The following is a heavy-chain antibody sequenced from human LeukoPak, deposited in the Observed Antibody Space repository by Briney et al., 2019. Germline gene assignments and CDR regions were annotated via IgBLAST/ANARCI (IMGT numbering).Heavy chain of an antibody. CDR3: ASHDFWSGYPKFDY. Sequence: SETLSLTCTVSGDSISSSSYYWGWIRQPPGKGLEWIGSIYYSGSTYYNPSLKSRVTISVDTSKNQFSLKQSSVTAADTAVYSCASHDFWSGYPKFDYWGQGTLVTVSS. V-gene: IGHV4-39*01. CDR2: IYYSGST. D-gene: IGHD3-3*01. J-gene: IGHJ4*02. CDR1: GDSISSSSYY.